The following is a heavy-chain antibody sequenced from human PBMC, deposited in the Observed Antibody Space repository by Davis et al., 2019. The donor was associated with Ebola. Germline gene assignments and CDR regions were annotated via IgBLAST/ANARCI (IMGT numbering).Heavy chain of an antibody. CDR2: IWFDGSHR. CDR1: GFSFGSFA. D-gene: IGHD1-26*01. Sequence: GGSLRLSCAASGFSFGSFAMYWVRQAPGKGLEWVAVIWFDGSHRYYADSVKGRFTISRDNFKNRLFLQMDSLRADDTSAYYCARDSGSYSFDYWGQGIPVTVSS. CDR3: ARDSGSYSFDY. J-gene: IGHJ4*02. V-gene: IGHV3-33*07.